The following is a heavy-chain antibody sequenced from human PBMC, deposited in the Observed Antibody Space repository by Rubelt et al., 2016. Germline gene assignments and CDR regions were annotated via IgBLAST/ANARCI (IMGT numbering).Heavy chain of an antibody. CDR2: IWYDGSNK. Sequence: VAVIWYDGSNKYYADSVKGRFTISRDNSKNTLYLQMNSLRAEDTAVYYCARAALPFPWDYDILTGYYGYYYYGMDVWGQGTTVTVSS. D-gene: IGHD3-9*01. J-gene: IGHJ6*02. CDR3: ARAALPFPWDYDILTGYYGYYYYGMDV. V-gene: IGHV3-33*01.